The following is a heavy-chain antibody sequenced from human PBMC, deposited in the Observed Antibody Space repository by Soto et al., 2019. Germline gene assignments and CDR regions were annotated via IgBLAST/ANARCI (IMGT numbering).Heavy chain of an antibody. V-gene: IGHV3-23*01. CDR3: AQDRGCSGSTCYQAY. CDR2: ISGSRGSTT. Sequence: GGSLRLSCAASGFTFSDYGLSWVRQAPGKGLEWVSTISGSRGSTTYYAGSVKGRFTISRDNSKNTLYLQMNSLRVEDTAVYYCAQDRGCSGSTCYQAYWGPGTLVTVSS. CDR1: GFTFSDYG. D-gene: IGHD2-2*01. J-gene: IGHJ4*02.